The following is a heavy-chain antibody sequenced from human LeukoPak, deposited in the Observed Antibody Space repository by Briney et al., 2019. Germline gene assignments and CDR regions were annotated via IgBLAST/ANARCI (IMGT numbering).Heavy chain of an antibody. CDR1: GFTFSSYS. Sequence: GGSLRLSCAASGFTFSSYSMNWVRQAPGKGLEWVSSISSSSYIYYADSVKGRFTISRDNAKNSLYLQMNSLRAADTAVYYCATVGHSSEIAAAGMSNWFDPWGQGTLVTVSS. J-gene: IGHJ5*02. CDR3: ATVGHSSEIAAAGMSNWFDP. CDR2: ISSSSYI. D-gene: IGHD6-13*01. V-gene: IGHV3-21*01.